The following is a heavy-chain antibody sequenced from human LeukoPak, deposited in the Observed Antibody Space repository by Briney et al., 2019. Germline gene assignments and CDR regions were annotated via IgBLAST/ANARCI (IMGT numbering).Heavy chain of an antibody. Sequence: GASVKVSCKVSGYTLTELSMHWVRQAPGKGLEWMGGFDPEDGETIYAQKFQGRVTMTEDTSTDTAYMELSSLRSEDTAVYYCVTEYYYDSSGYYWRAFDTWGQGTMVTVSS. J-gene: IGHJ3*02. CDR2: FDPEDGET. CDR3: VTEYYYDSSGYYWRAFDT. CDR1: GYTLTELS. D-gene: IGHD3-22*01. V-gene: IGHV1-24*01.